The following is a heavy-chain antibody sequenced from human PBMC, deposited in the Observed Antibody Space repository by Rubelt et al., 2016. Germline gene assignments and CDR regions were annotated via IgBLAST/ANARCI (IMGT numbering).Heavy chain of an antibody. CDR3: AKWYGGWSYFDY. CDR1: GFTVSSNY. V-gene: IGHV3-66*01. Sequence: GGGLVQPGGSLRLSCAASGFTVSSNYMSWVRQAPGKGLEWVSLIYSGGATYYADSVKGRFTISRDNSENTLYLQMNSLRAEDTAVYYCAKWYGGWSYFDYWGQGTLVTVSS. J-gene: IGHJ4*02. D-gene: IGHD3-10*01. CDR2: IYSGGAT.